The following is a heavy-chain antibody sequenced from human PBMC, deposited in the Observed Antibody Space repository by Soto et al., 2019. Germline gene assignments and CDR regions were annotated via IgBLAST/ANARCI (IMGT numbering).Heavy chain of an antibody. D-gene: IGHD3-3*01. CDR3: ARALDFWSGYLSD. CDR1: GFTFSSYA. J-gene: IGHJ4*02. CDR2: ISGSGGST. V-gene: IGHV3-23*01. Sequence: GGSLRLSCAASGFTFSSYAMSWVRQAPGKGLEWVSAISGSGGSTYYADSVKGRFTISRDNAKNSLDLQMNSLRADDTAIYYCARALDFWSGYLSDWGQGTLVTVSS.